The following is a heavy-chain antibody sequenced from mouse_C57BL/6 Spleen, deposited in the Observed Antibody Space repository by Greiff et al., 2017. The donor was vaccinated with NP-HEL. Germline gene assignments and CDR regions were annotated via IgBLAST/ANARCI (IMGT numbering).Heavy chain of an antibody. Sequence: VQLQQSGAELVRPGASVKLSCTASGFNIKDDYMHWVKQRPEQGLEWIGWIDPENGDTEYASKFQGKATITADTSSNTAYLQLSSLTSEDTAVYYCTTRRVVLRNAMDYWGQGTSVTVSS. CDR3: TTRRVVLRNAMDY. V-gene: IGHV14-4*01. J-gene: IGHJ4*01. CDR1: GFNIKDDY. D-gene: IGHD1-1*01. CDR2: IDPENGDT.